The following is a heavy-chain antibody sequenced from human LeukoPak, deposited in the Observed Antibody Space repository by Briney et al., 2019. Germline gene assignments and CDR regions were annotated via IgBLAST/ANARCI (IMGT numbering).Heavy chain of an antibody. CDR2: MNPNIGNT. CDR3: ARGLGELWLPVPTRPYGMDV. V-gene: IGHV1-8*01. CDR1: GYTFTSYD. Sequence: GASVKVSCKASGYTFTSYDINWVRQATGQGLEWMGWMNPNIGNTGYAQKFQGRVTMTRNTSISTAYMELSSLRSEDTAVYYCARGLGELWLPVPTRPYGMDVWGQGTTVTVSS. J-gene: IGHJ6*02. D-gene: IGHD5-18*01.